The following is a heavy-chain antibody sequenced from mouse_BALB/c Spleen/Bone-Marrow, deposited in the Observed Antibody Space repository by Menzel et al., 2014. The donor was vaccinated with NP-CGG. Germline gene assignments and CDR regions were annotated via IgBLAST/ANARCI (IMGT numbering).Heavy chain of an antibody. J-gene: IGHJ3*01. CDR2: IRLKSNNYAT. D-gene: IGHD4-1*02. V-gene: IGHV6-6*02. CDR1: GFTFSNYW. CDR3: ATGFAY. Sequence: EVQGVESGGGLVQVGGSMKLSCVASGFTFSNYWMNWVRQSPEKGLEWVAEIRLKSNNYATHYAESVKGRFTIPRDDSKSSVYLQMNNLRGEDAGIYYCATGFAYWGQGTLVTVSA.